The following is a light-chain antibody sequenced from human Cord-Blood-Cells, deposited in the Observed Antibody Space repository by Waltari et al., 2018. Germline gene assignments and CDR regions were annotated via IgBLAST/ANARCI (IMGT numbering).Light chain of an antibody. J-gene: IGLJ1*01. V-gene: IGLV2-14*01. CDR3: SSYTSSSTYV. CDR1: SSDVGGYNY. CDR2: DVS. Sequence: QSALTQTASVSGSPGQSITTSCTGTSSDVGGYNYVSWYQQHPGKAPKLMIYDVSNRPSGVSNRFSGSKSGNTASLTISALQAEDEADYYCSSYTSSSTYVFGTGTKVTVL.